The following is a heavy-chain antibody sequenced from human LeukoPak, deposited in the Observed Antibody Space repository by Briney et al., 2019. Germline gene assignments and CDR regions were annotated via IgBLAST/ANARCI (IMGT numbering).Heavy chain of an antibody. Sequence: SETLSLTCTVSGGSISSYYWSWIRQPPGKGLEWIGYIYYSGSTNYNPSLKSRVTISVGTSKNQFSLKLSSVTAADTAVYYCARGVYARVDYWGQGTLVTVSS. D-gene: IGHD5/OR15-5a*01. CDR2: IYYSGST. V-gene: IGHV4-59*01. J-gene: IGHJ4*02. CDR3: ARGVYARVDY. CDR1: GGSISSYY.